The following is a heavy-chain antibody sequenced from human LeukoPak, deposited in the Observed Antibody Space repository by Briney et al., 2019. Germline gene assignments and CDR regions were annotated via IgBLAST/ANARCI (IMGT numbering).Heavy chain of an antibody. CDR1: GYTFTKYG. J-gene: IGHJ4*02. V-gene: IGHV1-18*01. D-gene: IGHD3-10*01. Sequence: GASVKVSCKASGYTFTKYGISWVRQAPGQGLEWMGWVSPYSGNTASARKYLGRVTMTTDTSTNTAYMELRNLRSDDTAVYYCARQSHYDSWSYYFDFWGQGTLVTVSS. CDR3: ARQSHYDSWSYYFDF. CDR2: VSPYSGNT.